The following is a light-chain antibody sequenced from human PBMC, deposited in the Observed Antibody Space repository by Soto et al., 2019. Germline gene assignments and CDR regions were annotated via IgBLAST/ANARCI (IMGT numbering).Light chain of an antibody. V-gene: IGKV1-39*01. CDR3: QQSYSTPVT. CDR2: AAS. Sequence: DIQMTQSPSSLSASVGDRVTMTCRANQSISSYLNWYQQKPGKAPKLLIYAASSLQSGVPSRFSGSGSGTDFTLTISSLQPEDFATYYCQQSYSTPVTFGQGTRLEIK. J-gene: IGKJ5*01. CDR1: QSISSY.